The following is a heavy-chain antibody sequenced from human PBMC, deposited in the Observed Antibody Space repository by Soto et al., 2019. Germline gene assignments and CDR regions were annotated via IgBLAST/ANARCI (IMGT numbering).Heavy chain of an antibody. V-gene: IGHV3-21*01. Sequence: EVQLVESGGGLVKPGGSLRLSCAASGFTFSSYSMNWVRQAPGKGLEWVSSISSSSSYIYYADSVKGRFTISRDNAKNSLYLQMNSLRAEDTAVYYCAREQYSSTYYFDYWGQGTLVTVSS. CDR2: ISSSSSYI. CDR1: GFTFSSYS. D-gene: IGHD6-6*01. J-gene: IGHJ4*02. CDR3: AREQYSSTYYFDY.